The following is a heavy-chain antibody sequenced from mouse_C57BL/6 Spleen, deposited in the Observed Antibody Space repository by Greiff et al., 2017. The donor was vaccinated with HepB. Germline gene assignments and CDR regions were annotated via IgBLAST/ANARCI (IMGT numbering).Heavy chain of an antibody. CDR1: GYAFSSSW. CDR3: ARPLMDY. V-gene: IGHV1-82*01. CDR2: IYPGDGDT. Sequence: VQRVESGPELVKPGASVKISCKASGYAFSSSWMNWVKQRPGKGLEWIGRIYPGDGDTNYNGKFKGKATLTADKSSSTAYMQLSSLTSEDSAVYFCARPLMDYWGQGTSVTVSS. J-gene: IGHJ4*01.